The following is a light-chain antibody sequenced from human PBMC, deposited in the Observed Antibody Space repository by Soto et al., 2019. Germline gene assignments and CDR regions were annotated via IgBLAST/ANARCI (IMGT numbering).Light chain of an antibody. CDR1: SSDVGGYNY. CDR2: EVS. Sequence: QSALTQPASVSGSPGQSITISCTGTSSDVGGYNYVSWYQQHPGKAPKLMIYEVSNRPSGVSNRFSGSKSGNTASLTISGLQAEDEADYYCSSYTSSSTRPFGTGTKLTVL. CDR3: SSYTSSSTRP. J-gene: IGLJ1*01. V-gene: IGLV2-14*01.